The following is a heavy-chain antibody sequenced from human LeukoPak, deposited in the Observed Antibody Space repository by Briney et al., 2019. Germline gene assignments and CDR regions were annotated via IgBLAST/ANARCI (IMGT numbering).Heavy chain of an antibody. CDR1: GFTLSSYW. CDR2: IKQDGSEK. Sequence: PGGSLRLSCAASGFTLSSYWMSWVRQAPGKGLEWVANIKQDGSEKYYVDSVKGRFTISRDNAKNSLYLQMNSLRAEDTAVYYCARDRSYYVAFDIWGQGTMVTVSS. V-gene: IGHV3-7*01. CDR3: ARDRSYYVAFDI. D-gene: IGHD1-26*01. J-gene: IGHJ3*02.